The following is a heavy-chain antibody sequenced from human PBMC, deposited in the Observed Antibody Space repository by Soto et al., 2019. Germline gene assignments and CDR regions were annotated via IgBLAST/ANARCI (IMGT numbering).Heavy chain of an antibody. CDR2: IYYSGST. J-gene: IGHJ4*02. CDR1: GGSISSYY. Sequence: SETLSLTCTVSGGSISSYYWSWIRQPPGKGLEWIGYIYYSGSTNYNPSLKSRVTISVDTSKNQFSLKLSSVTAADTAVYYCAVEDSSSHTAFDYWGQGTLVTVSS. V-gene: IGHV4-59*01. D-gene: IGHD6-13*01. CDR3: AVEDSSSHTAFDY.